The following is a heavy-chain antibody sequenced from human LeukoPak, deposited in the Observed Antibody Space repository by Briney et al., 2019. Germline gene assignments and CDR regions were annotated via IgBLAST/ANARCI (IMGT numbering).Heavy chain of an antibody. V-gene: IGHV4-38-2*01. J-gene: IGHJ4*02. CDR2: IYHSGST. Sequence: KPSETLSLTCAVSGYSISSGYYWGWIRQPPGKGLEWIRSIYHSGSTYYNPSLKSRVTISVDTSKNQFSLKLSSVTAADTAVYYCARGTTGNFDYWGQGTLVTVSS. CDR1: GYSISSGYY. CDR3: ARGTTGNFDY. D-gene: IGHD1-1*01.